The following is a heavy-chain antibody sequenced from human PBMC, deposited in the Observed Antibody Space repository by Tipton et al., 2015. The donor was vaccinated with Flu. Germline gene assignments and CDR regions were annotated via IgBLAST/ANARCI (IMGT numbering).Heavy chain of an antibody. V-gene: IGHV1-69*06. CDR3: ARDRGSGSYTFDI. CDR2: IILIFGTT. CDR1: GGTFSDNA. Sequence: QLVQSGAEVKKPGSSVKVSCKSSGGTFSDNAINWVRQAPGQGLEWMGGIILIFGTTDYAQKFRGRVTMTRDRSTSTVYMELSSLRSEDTAVYYYARDRGSGSYTFDIWGQGTMVTVSS. D-gene: IGHD3-10*01. J-gene: IGHJ3*02.